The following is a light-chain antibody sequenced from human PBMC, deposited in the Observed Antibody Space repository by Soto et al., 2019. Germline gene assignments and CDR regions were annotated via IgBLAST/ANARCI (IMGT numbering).Light chain of an antibody. CDR2: GAS. CDR1: QSISSY. Sequence: DIQMTQSPSSLSASVGDRVTITCRASQSISSYLHWYQQKPGKVPKLLIYGASTLQSGVPSRFRGSGSGTDFTLTISSLQPEDVATYYCQKYNSAPWTFGQGTKV. V-gene: IGKV1-27*01. CDR3: QKYNSAPWT. J-gene: IGKJ1*01.